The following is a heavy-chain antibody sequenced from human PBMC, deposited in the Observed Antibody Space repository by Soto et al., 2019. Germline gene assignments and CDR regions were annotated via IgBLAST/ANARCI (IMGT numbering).Heavy chain of an antibody. CDR1: GGTFSSYA. V-gene: IGHV1-69*13. Sequence: SVKVSCKASGGTFSSYAISWVRQAPGQGLEWMGGIIPIFGTANYAQKFQGRVTITADESTSTAYMELSSLRSEDTAVYYCARDRDSSGFFDYWGQETPVTVSS. J-gene: IGHJ4*02. D-gene: IGHD6-19*01. CDR3: ARDRDSSGFFDY. CDR2: IIPIFGTA.